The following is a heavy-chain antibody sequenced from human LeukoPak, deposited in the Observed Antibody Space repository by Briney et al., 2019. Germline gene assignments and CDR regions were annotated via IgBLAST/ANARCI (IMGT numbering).Heavy chain of an antibody. V-gene: IGHV3-23*01. J-gene: IGHJ4*02. CDR3: AKTSLGGAGPSDY. CDR2: ISSSGGSS. Sequence: GGSLRLSCAASGFTFSSYAMSWVRQAPGKGLEWVSAISSSGGSSYYAGSVKGRFTISRDNSKNTLYLQMNSLRAEDTAVYYCAKTSLGGAGPSDYWGQGTLVTVSS. D-gene: IGHD3-16*01. CDR1: GFTFSSYA.